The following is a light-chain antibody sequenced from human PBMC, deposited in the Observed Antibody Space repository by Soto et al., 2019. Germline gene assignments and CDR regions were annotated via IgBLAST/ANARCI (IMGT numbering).Light chain of an antibody. J-gene: IGKJ1*01. CDR2: DAS. CDR3: HQYNNWPPWT. Sequence: DIVMTQSPATLSVSPGERATLSCRASQSIRNDLAWYQQKPGQAPRLLIYDASTRATGIPPRFSGSGPGTEFTLTISSLQSDDFAISYGHQYNNWPPWTFGHGTKVEI. V-gene: IGKV3D-15*01. CDR1: QSIRND.